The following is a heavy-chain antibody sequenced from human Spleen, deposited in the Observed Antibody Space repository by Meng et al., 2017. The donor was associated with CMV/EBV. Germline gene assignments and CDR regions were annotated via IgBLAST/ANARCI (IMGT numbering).Heavy chain of an antibody. Sequence: GESLKISCAASGFTFSSSWMHWVCQAPEKGLEWVADIKCDGSEKYYVDSVKGRLTISRDNAKNSLHLQMNSLRAEDTAVYYCARDPLEDSSWHIDSWGQGTLVTVSS. V-gene: IGHV3-52*01. CDR2: IKCDGSEK. D-gene: IGHD6-13*01. CDR1: GFTFSSSW. J-gene: IGHJ4*02. CDR3: ARDPLEDSSWHIDS.